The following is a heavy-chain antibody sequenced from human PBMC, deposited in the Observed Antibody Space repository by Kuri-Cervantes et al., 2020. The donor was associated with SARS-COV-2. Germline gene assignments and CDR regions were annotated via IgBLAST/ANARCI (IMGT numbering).Heavy chain of an antibody. CDR1: GYTLTELS. D-gene: IGHD3-10*01. V-gene: IGHV1-24*01. Sequence: ASVKVSCKVSGYTLTELSMHWVRQAPGKGLEWMGGFDPEDGETIYAQKFQGRVTMTRDTSTSTVYMELSSLRSEDTAVYYCATHPLITVIRGGFLDYWGQGTLVTVSS. CDR2: FDPEDGET. CDR3: ATHPLITVIRGGFLDY. J-gene: IGHJ4*02.